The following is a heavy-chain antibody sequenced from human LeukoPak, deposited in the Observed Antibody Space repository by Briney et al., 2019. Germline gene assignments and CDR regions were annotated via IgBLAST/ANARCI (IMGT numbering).Heavy chain of an antibody. D-gene: IGHD6-13*01. CDR2: IKEDGSES. J-gene: IGHJ4*02. CDR3: VRDNPRQQGFAY. V-gene: IGHV3-7*03. Sequence: VGSLRLSCGASGFIFSTYWMSWVRQAPGKGLEWVANIKEDGSESHYVDSVKGRFTISRDNAKNSLYLQMNSLRAEDTAVYYCVRDNPRQQGFAYWGQGTLVTVSS. CDR1: GFIFSTYW.